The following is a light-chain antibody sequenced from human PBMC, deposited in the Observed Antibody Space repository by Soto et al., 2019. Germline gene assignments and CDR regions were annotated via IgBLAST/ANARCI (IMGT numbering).Light chain of an antibody. CDR3: QQYNSYWT. V-gene: IGKV1-5*01. CDR1: QSISSW. J-gene: IGKJ1*01. Sequence: DIQMTQSPSTLSASVGDRVTITCRASQSISSWLAWYQQKPGKAPKLLIYDASSLESGVPSRFSGSGSGKEFTLTISSLQPDDFATYYCQQYNSYWTFGQGTKVDIK. CDR2: DAS.